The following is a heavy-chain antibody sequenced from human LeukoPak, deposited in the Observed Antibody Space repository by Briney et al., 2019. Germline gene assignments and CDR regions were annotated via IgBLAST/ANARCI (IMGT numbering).Heavy chain of an antibody. Sequence: ASVKVSCKASRYTFTGYYMHWVRQAPGQGLEWMGWINPNSGGTKFPQKFQDRVTMTRDTSISTAYMELSSLTSDDTAVYYCVRGSQAGRSGGSCETFDHWGQGTLVTVSS. CDR3: VRGSQAGRSGGSCETFDH. J-gene: IGHJ4*02. D-gene: IGHD2-15*01. V-gene: IGHV1-2*02. CDR2: INPNSGGT. CDR1: RYTFTGYY.